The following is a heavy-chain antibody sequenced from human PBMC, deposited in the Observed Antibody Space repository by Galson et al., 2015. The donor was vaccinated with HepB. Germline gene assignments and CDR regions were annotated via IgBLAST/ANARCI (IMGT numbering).Heavy chain of an antibody. CDR3: VKDRERGIQLWFHRGFADY. V-gene: IGHV3-64D*06. CDR1: GFTFSAFA. Sequence: SLRLSCAASGFTFSAFAMHWVRQAPVKGLEFVSGIGGNGASSYYADSVQGRSTISRDNSKNTLYLELHSLTPDDTAVYYCVKDRERGIQLWFHRGFADYWGQGTPVTVSS. J-gene: IGHJ4*02. CDR2: IGGNGASS. D-gene: IGHD5-18*01.